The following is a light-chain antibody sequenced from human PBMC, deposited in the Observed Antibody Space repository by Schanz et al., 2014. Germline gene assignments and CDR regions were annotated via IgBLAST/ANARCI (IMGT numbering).Light chain of an antibody. CDR1: SGDVGAYKY. V-gene: IGLV2-8*01. J-gene: IGLJ1*01. CDR3: CSYAGTYV. Sequence: QSALTQPPSASGSPGQSVTISCTGTSGDVGAYKYVSWYQQHPGKAPKLMIYEVTKRPSGVPDRFSGSKSGNTASLTISGLQAEDEADYYCCSYAGTYVFGTGTKLTVL. CDR2: EVT.